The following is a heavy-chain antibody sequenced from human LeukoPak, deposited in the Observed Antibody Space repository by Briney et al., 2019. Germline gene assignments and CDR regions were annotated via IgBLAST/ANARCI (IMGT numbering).Heavy chain of an antibody. J-gene: IGHJ4*02. D-gene: IGHD6-19*01. CDR3: ASALYSSGWYGFTD. CDR2: IWYDGSNK. Sequence: GGSLRLSCAASGFTFSSYGMHWVRQAPGKGLEWVAVIWYDGSNKYYADSVKGRFTISRDNSKNTLYLQMNSLRAEDTAVYYCASALYSSGWYGFTDWGQGTLVTVSS. CDR1: GFTFSSYG. V-gene: IGHV3-30*19.